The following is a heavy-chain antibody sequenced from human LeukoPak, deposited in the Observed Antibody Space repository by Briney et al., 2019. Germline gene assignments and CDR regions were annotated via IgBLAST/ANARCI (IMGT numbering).Heavy chain of an antibody. V-gene: IGHV4-34*01. CDR2: INHSGST. Sequence: SETLSLTCAVYGGSFSGYYGSWIRQPPGKGLEWIGEINHSGSTNYNPSLKSRVTISVDTSKNQFSLKLSSVTAADTAVYYCARGPVPDCSGGSCYSLEFGYWGQGTLVTVSS. D-gene: IGHD2-15*01. CDR3: ARGPVPDCSGGSCYSLEFGY. CDR1: GGSFSGYY. J-gene: IGHJ4*02.